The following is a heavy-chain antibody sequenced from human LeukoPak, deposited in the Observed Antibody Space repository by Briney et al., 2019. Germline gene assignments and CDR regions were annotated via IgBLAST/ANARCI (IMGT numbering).Heavy chain of an antibody. CDR2: INPDSGGT. CDR3: ASSSPGGWELQLDY. J-gene: IGHJ4*02. Sequence: ASVKVSCKASGYTFTGYYMHWVRQAPGQGLEWMGWINPDSGGTNYAQKFQGRVTMTRDTSISTAYMELSRLRSDDTAVYYCASSSPGGWELQLDYWGQGTLVTVSS. V-gene: IGHV1-2*02. D-gene: IGHD1-26*01. CDR1: GYTFTGYY.